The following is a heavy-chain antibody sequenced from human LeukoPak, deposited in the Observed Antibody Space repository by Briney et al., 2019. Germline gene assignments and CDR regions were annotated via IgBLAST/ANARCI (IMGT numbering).Heavy chain of an antibody. Sequence: GASVKVSCKASGYTFTGYYMHWVRQAPGQGLEWMGRINPNSGGTNYAQKFQGRVTMTRDTSISTAYMELSRLRSDDTAVYYCARDYYDSSGYTYFDYWGQGTLVTVSS. CDR2: INPNSGGT. CDR3: ARDYYDSSGYTYFDY. J-gene: IGHJ4*02. CDR1: GYTFTGYY. D-gene: IGHD3-22*01. V-gene: IGHV1-2*06.